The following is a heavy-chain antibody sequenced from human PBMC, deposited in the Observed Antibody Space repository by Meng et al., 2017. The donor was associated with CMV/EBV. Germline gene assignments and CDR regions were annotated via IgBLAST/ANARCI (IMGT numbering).Heavy chain of an antibody. Sequence: GGSLRLSCAASGFTFSSYSMNWVRQAPGKGLEWVSSISSSSSYIYYADSVKGRFTISRDNAKNSLYLQMNSLRAEDTAVYYCARAYSSSLHYAMDVWGQGTTVTVSS. D-gene: IGHD5-12*01. J-gene: IGHJ6*02. CDR2: ISSSSSYI. V-gene: IGHV3-21*01. CDR3: ARAYSSSLHYAMDV. CDR1: GFTFSSYS.